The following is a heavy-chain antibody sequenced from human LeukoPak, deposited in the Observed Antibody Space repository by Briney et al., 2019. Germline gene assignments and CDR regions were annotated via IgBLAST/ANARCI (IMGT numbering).Heavy chain of an antibody. CDR3: ARGPPFDY. J-gene: IGHJ4*02. V-gene: IGHV3-30-3*01. Sequence: GRSLRLSCAASGFTFSSYAMHWVRQAPGKGLEWVAVISYDGSNKYYADSVKGRFNISRDNAKNSLYLQMNSLRAEDTAVYYCARGPPFDYWGQGTLVSVSS. CDR2: ISYDGSNK. CDR1: GFTFSSYA.